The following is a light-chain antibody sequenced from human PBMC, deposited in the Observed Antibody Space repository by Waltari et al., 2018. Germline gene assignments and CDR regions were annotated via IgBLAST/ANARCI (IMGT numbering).Light chain of an antibody. CDR1: SSDVGGYNR. Sequence: QSALTQPASVSASPGQSITISCTGSSSDVGGYNRVSCYQLHPGKAPKLMIYEVSNRPSGVSNRFSGSKSGNTASLTISGLQAEDEADYYCCSYSSSSTRYVCGTGTGVTV. CDR2: EVS. V-gene: IGLV2-14*01. J-gene: IGLJ1*01. CDR3: CSYSSSSTRYV.